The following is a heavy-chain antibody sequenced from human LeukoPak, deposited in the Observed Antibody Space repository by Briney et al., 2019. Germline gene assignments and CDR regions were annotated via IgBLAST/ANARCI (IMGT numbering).Heavy chain of an antibody. CDR2: IIPMFGTA. Sequence: GASVKVSCKASGSSFNNYAISWVREAPGQGLEWMGGIIPMFGTANYAQKFQGRVTITADESTSTAYMELRSLRSEDTALYYCARSAGAVPHCGGDCYSPPSHYYYMDVWGKGTTVTVSS. CDR3: ARSAGAVPHCGGDCYSPPSHYYYMDV. CDR1: GSSFNNYA. V-gene: IGHV1-69*01. D-gene: IGHD2-21*01. J-gene: IGHJ6*03.